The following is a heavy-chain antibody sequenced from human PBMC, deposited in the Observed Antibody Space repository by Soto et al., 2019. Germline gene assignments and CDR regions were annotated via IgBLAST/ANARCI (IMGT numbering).Heavy chain of an antibody. CDR2: INGYTGNT. Sequence: GASVKVSCKASGGSFRTYTIFWVRHAPGQGLEWMGWINGYTGNTHYAQKFQGRVTITADESTSTAYMELSSLRSEDTAAYYCASLIAADGPPHSPRYYYGMDVWDQGTTVNVSS. CDR3: ASLIAADGPPHSPRYYYGMDV. J-gene: IGHJ6*02. V-gene: IGHV1-69*13. CDR1: GGSFRTYT. D-gene: IGHD6-13*01.